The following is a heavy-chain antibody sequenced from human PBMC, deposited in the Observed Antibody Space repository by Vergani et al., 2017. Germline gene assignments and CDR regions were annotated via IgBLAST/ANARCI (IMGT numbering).Heavy chain of an antibody. D-gene: IGHD3-3*01. J-gene: IGHJ6*02. Sequence: QVQLVQSGAEVKKPGSSVKVSCKASGGTFSSYTISWVRQAPGQGLEWMGRIIPILGIANYAQKYQGRVTITADKSTSTAYMELSSLRSEDTAVYYCARDSKGFLEWNGMDVWGQGTTVTVSS. CDR3: ARDSKGFLEWNGMDV. V-gene: IGHV1-69*08. CDR2: IIPILGIA. CDR1: GGTFSSYT.